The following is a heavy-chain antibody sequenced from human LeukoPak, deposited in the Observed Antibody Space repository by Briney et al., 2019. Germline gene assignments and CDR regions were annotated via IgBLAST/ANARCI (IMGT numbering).Heavy chain of an antibody. CDR1: GFTFSSYA. CDR2: ISGSGGST. D-gene: IGHD4/OR15-4a*01. V-gene: IGHV3-23*01. Sequence: SGGSLRLSCAASGFTFSSYAMSWVRQAPGKGLEWVSAISGSGGSTYYADSVKGRFTISRDNSRNTFCLQMNSLRAEDTAVYYCAKPLHDYGDSYFDYWGQGTLVTVSS. J-gene: IGHJ4*02. CDR3: AKPLHDYGDSYFDY.